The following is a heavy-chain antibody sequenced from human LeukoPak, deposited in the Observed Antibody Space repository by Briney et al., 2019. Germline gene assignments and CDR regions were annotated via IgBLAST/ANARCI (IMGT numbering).Heavy chain of an antibody. CDR2: MNPNNGNT. CDR1: GFTFTSYD. V-gene: IGHV1-8*01. Sequence: ASVKVSCKASGFTFTSYDINWVRQASGQGLEWMGWMNPNNGNTGYAQKFQGRVTMTRDTSISTAYMELRGLRSEDTAVYYCAREGGLASIAARPESSESIGMDVWGQGTTVTVSS. J-gene: IGHJ6*02. CDR3: AREGGLASIAARPESSESIGMDV. D-gene: IGHD6-6*01.